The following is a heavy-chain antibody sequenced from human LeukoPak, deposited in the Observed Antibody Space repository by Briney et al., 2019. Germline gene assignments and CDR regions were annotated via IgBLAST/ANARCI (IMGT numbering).Heavy chain of an antibody. CDR3: ARDGYGGVDH. V-gene: IGHV4-59*01. J-gene: IGHJ4*02. CDR1: GGSISSYY. CDR2: IYHSGDT. Sequence: SETLSLACTVSGGSISSYYWSWIRQPPGKALEWIGYIYHSGDTKYNLSLKSRVSISVDTSKNHSLKLNSVTAADTAVYYCARDGYGGVDHWGQGTLVTVSS. D-gene: IGHD3-10*01.